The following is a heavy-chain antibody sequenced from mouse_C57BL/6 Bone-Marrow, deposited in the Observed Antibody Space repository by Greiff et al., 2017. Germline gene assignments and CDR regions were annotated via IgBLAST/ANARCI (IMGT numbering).Heavy chain of an antibody. Sequence: QVQLQQSGAELARPGASVKLSCKASGYTFTSYGISWVKQRTGQGLEWIGEIYPRSGNTSYNEKFKGKATLTADKSSSTACIELRSLTSEDSAVYFCARLWGDIFAYWGQEALVTVSA. CDR2: IYPRSGNT. CDR1: GYTFTSYG. V-gene: IGHV1-81*01. CDR3: ARLWGDIFAY. D-gene: IGHD2-13*01. J-gene: IGHJ3*01.